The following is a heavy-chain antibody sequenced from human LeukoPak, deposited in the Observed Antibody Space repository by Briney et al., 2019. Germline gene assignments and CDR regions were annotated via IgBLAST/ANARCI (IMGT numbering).Heavy chain of an antibody. CDR2: ISTSSSYI. CDR3: ARAAGGYNYGPFDY. D-gene: IGHD5-18*01. J-gene: IGHJ4*02. CDR1: GFAFSSYS. V-gene: IGHV3-21*01. Sequence: GGSLRLSCAASGFAFSSYSMNWVRQAPGKGLEWVSSISTSSSYIYYADSVKGRFTISRDNAKNSLYLQMHSLRAEDTAVYYCARAAGGYNYGPFDYWGQGTLVTVSS.